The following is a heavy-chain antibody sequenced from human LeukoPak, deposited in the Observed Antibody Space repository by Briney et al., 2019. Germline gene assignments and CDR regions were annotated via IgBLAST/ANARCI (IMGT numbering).Heavy chain of an antibody. J-gene: IGHJ2*01. CDR1: GCSISSSSYY. V-gene: IGHV4-39*01. CDR2: IYYSGST. D-gene: IGHD2-8*01. CDR3: ARPGPSFRMLHRYFDL. Sequence: PSETLSLTCTVSGCSISSSSYYWGWIRQPPGKRLEWIGSIYYSGSTYYNPSLKSRVTISVDTSKNQFSLKLSSVTAADTAVYYCARPGPSFRMLHRYFDLWGRGTLVTVSS.